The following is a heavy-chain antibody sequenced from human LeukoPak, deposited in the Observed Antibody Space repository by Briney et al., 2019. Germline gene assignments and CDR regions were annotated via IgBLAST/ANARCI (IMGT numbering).Heavy chain of an antibody. CDR3: AVYYYGSGSQNDY. CDR1: GGTFSSYA. D-gene: IGHD3-10*01. Sequence: GASVKVSCKASGGTFSSYAISWVRQAPGQGLEWMGIINPSGGSTSYAQKFQGRVTMTRDTSTSTVYMELSSLRSEDTAVYYCAVYYYGSGSQNDYWGQGTLVTVSS. J-gene: IGHJ4*02. V-gene: IGHV1-46*01. CDR2: INPSGGST.